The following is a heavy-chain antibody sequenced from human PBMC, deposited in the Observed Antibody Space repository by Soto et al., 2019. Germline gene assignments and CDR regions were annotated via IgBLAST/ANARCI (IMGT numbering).Heavy chain of an antibody. Sequence: QVQLVQSGAEVKKPGSSVKVSCKASGGTFSSYTISWVRQAPGQGLEWMGRIIPILGIANYAQKFQGRVTITADKSTSTAYMELSSVRSEDTAVYYCARDGYCSGGSCYESYWGQGTLVTVSS. CDR2: IIPILGIA. D-gene: IGHD2-15*01. V-gene: IGHV1-69*08. J-gene: IGHJ4*02. CDR3: ARDGYCSGGSCYESY. CDR1: GGTFSSYT.